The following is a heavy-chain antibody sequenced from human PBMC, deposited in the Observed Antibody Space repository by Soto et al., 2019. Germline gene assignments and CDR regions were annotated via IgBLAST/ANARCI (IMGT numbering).Heavy chain of an antibody. CDR2: INPYNATT. D-gene: IGHD3-16*01. V-gene: IGHV1-18*04. Sequence: QVQLVQSGTEVKKPGASVKVSGKTSGYTSTKHGINWVRQAPGQGLEWMGWINPYNATTNYAQKLQGRVTMTTDTSTTSAYMDLRSMTSDDTAVYYCAMDRVAGIWGDAFDIWGQGTVVTVSS. CDR3: AMDRVAGIWGDAFDI. J-gene: IGHJ3*02. CDR1: GYTSTKHG.